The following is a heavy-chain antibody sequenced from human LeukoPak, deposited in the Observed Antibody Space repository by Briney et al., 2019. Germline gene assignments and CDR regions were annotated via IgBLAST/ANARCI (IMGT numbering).Heavy chain of an antibody. Sequence: GGSLRLSCAASGFTFSTYAMSWVRQAPGKGLEWVCAISAGGDAAFYADSVKGRFTVSRDNPKNTLSLQMNSLRGEDTAIYYCADHFPYCSRGSCSYFDHWGQGTLVTVSS. V-gene: IGHV3-23*01. CDR1: GFTFSTYA. D-gene: IGHD2-15*01. CDR3: ADHFPYCSRGSCSYFDH. CDR2: ISAGGDAA. J-gene: IGHJ4*02.